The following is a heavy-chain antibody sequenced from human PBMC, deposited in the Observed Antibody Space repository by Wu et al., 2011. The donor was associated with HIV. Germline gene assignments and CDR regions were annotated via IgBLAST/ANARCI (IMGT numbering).Heavy chain of an antibody. D-gene: IGHD1-26*01. Sequence: QVQLVQSGAEVKKPGSSVKVSCKASGGSFSSYAISWVRQAPGQGLEWMGGIIPVFGAARYAQKFQGRVTITADKSTSTAYMELSSLRSEDTAVYYCARGTIVGATGDYYYGMDVWGQGTTVTVSS. CDR3: ARGTIVGATGDYYYGMDV. J-gene: IGHJ6*02. V-gene: IGHV1-69*14. CDR2: IIPVFGAA. CDR1: GGSFSSYA.